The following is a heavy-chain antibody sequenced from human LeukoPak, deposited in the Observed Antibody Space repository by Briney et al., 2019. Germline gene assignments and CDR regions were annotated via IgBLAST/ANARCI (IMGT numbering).Heavy chain of an antibody. J-gene: IGHJ4*02. D-gene: IGHD3-22*01. CDR3: AKYLYYYDSSGYSN. V-gene: IGHV3-30*02. CDR2: IRYDGNEK. CDR1: GFTFSNYA. Sequence: GGSLRLSCAASGFTFSNYAMDWVRQAPGKGLEWVAFIRYDGNEKYSADSVKGRFTISRDNSKNTLYLQMNSLRAEDTAVYYCAKYLYYYDSSGYSNWGQGTLVTVSS.